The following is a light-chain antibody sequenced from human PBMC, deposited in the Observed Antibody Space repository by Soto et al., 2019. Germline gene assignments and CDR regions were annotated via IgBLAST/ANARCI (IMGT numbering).Light chain of an antibody. CDR3: MQALQTTIT. J-gene: IGKJ5*01. CDR1: QSLVDSNGYNY. Sequence: DIVMTQSPLSLPVTSGAPASMTXRPSQSLVDSNGYNYLYWXLQKPGXSPQXXXYLXSNRASGVPDRLSGSGSGTDFTLQISRMEADDVGVYYCMQALQTTITFGQGTRLEIK. V-gene: IGKV2-28*01. CDR2: LXS.